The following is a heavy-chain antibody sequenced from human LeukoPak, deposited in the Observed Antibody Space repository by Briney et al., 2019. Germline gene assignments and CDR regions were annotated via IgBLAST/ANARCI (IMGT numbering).Heavy chain of an antibody. J-gene: IGHJ4*02. Sequence: ASVKVSCKASGYTFTSYPTSWVRQAPGKGLEWMGGFDPEDGETIYAQKFKGRVTMTEDTSTDTAYMDLSSLRSEDTAVYYCATLLGETHFFDYWGQGTLVTVSS. CDR1: GYTFTSYP. CDR2: FDPEDGET. CDR3: ATLLGETHFFDY. V-gene: IGHV1-24*01. D-gene: IGHD1-26*01.